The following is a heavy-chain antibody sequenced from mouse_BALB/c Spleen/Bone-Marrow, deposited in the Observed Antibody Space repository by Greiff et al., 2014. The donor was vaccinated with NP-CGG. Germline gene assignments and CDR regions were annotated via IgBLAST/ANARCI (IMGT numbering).Heavy chain of an antibody. Sequence: QVQLQQSGAELARPGASVKLSCKASGYTFTSYWMQWVKQRPGQGLEWIGATYPGDGDTRYTQKFKGKATLTADKSSSTAYMQLSSLASEDSAVYYCAREGSSPYYFDYWGQGTTLTVSS. D-gene: IGHD1-1*01. CDR1: GYTFTSYW. CDR3: AREGSSPYYFDY. J-gene: IGHJ2*01. V-gene: IGHV1-87*01. CDR2: TYPGDGDT.